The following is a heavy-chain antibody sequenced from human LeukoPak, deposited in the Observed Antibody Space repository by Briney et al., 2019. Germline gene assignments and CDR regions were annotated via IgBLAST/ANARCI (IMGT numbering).Heavy chain of an antibody. Sequence: PGGSLRLSCAASGFTFSSYTMNWVRQAPGKGLEWVSFISSSSSYIYDADSVKGRFTISRDNTKKSLYLGMNSLRAEDTAVYYCAKDSHSWSRDYWGQGTLVTVSS. CDR1: GFTFSSYT. D-gene: IGHD6-13*01. V-gene: IGHV3-21*01. CDR2: ISSSSSYI. J-gene: IGHJ4*02. CDR3: AKDSHSWSRDY.